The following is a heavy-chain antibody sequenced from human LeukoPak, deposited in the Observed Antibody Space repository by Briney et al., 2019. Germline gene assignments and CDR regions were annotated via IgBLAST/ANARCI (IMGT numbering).Heavy chain of an antibody. J-gene: IGHJ6*03. D-gene: IGHD3-10*01. CDR2: ISYDGSNK. CDR1: GFTFSSYG. Sequence: GGSLRLSCAASGFTFSSYGMHWVRQAPGKGLEWVAVISYDGSNKYYADSVKGRFTISRDNSKNTLYLQMNSLRAEDTAVYYCAKGGEAKWFGELINTQYYYYMDVWGKGTTVTVSS. CDR3: AKGGEAKWFGELINTQYYYYMDV. V-gene: IGHV3-30*18.